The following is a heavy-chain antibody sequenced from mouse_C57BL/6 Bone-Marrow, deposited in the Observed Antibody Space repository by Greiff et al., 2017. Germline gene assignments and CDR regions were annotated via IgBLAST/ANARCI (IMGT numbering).Heavy chain of an antibody. Sequence: EVQVVESGPELVKPGASVKIPCKASGYTFTDYNMDWVKQSHGKSLEWIGDINPTNGGTIYNQKFKGKATLTVDQSSSTAYMELRSLTSEDTAVYYCAIYYDLAYWGQGTLVTVSA. J-gene: IGHJ3*01. D-gene: IGHD2-4*01. V-gene: IGHV1-18*01. CDR3: AIYYDLAY. CDR2: INPTNGGT. CDR1: GYTFTDYN.